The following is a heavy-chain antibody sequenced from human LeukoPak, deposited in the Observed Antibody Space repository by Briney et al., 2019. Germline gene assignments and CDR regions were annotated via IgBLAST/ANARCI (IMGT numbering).Heavy chain of an antibody. CDR3: ARGPGGSSSSDFDY. D-gene: IGHD6-6*01. CDR2: IYYTGST. J-gene: IGHJ4*02. CDR1: GGSISSSNNY. Sequence: PSETLSLTCTVSGGSISSSNNYWGWIRQPPGKGLEWIGSIYYTGSTYYSPSLKSRVTISVDTSKNQFSLKLSSVTAADTAVYYCARGPGGSSSSDFDYWGQGTLVTVSS. V-gene: IGHV4-39*07.